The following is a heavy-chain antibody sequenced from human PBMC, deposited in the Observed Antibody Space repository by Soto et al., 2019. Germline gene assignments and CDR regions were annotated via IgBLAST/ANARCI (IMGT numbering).Heavy chain of an antibody. J-gene: IGHJ4*02. CDR2: IKGEADGGTT. Sequence: VGSLRLSCAASGFTFSNAWMSWVRQAPGKGLEWVGRIKGEADGGTTDYAAPVKGRITISRDHSKDTLYLHMNSLKTEDTAVYYCTTGLSNGYYNFDYWGQGTPVTVSS. CDR3: TTGLSNGYYNFDY. V-gene: IGHV3-15*01. D-gene: IGHD3-22*01. CDR1: GFTFSNAW.